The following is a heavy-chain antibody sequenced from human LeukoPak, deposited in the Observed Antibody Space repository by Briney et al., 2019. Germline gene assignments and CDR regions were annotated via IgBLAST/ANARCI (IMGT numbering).Heavy chain of an antibody. V-gene: IGHV3-72*01. CDR2: IRSKVNGHTT. CDR3: SRSPAGNVLDQ. D-gene: IGHD2-8*01. J-gene: IGHJ5*02. Sequence: QPGGSLRLSCAVSGFIFSDHHMDWVRQAPGKGLEWVGRIRSKVNGHTTEYAASVKGRFTVSRDDSKNSLYLQMNSLKTEDTAVYYCSRSPAGNVLDQWGQGTLVTVSS. CDR1: GFIFSDHH.